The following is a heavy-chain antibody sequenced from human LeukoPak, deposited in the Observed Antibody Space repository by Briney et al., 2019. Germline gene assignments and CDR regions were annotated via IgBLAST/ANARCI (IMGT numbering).Heavy chain of an antibody. D-gene: IGHD2-21*01. Sequence: PGGALRLSCAASGFTFSSYSMNWVRQAPGKGLEWVSSISSSSSYIYYADSVKGRFPISRDNAKNSLYLQMNSLRAEDTAVYYCARRLALFDAFAIWGQGTMVTVYS. CDR2: ISSSSSYI. V-gene: IGHV3-21*01. J-gene: IGHJ3*02. CDR1: GFTFSSYS. CDR3: ARRLALFDAFAI.